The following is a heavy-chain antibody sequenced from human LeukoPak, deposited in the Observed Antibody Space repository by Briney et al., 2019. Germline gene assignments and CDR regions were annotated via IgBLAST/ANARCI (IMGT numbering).Heavy chain of an antibody. V-gene: IGHV4-39*01. Sequence: SETLSLTCNVSGGSISSSSYYWGWIRQPPGKGLEWIGSIYYSGSTYYNPSLKSRVTISVDTSKNQFSLKLSSVTAADTAVYYCAAGEAGFDYWGQGTLVTVSS. CDR2: IYYSGST. D-gene: IGHD3-10*01. J-gene: IGHJ4*02. CDR3: AAGEAGFDY. CDR1: GGSISSSSYY.